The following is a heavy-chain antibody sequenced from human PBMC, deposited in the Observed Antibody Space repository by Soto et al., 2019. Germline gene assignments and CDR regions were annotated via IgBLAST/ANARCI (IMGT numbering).Heavy chain of an antibody. Sequence: QVQLVQSGAEVKKPGSSVKVYCKASGGTFSSYAISWVRQAPGQGLEWMGGIIPIFGTANYAQKFQGRVTITADDSTSTAYRDLSSLRYEDTAVYYCARGGGTPIAASRGPFDPWGQGTLVTVAS. CDR3: ARGGGTPIAASRGPFDP. V-gene: IGHV1-69*12. J-gene: IGHJ5*02. CDR1: GGTFSSYA. CDR2: IIPIFGTA. D-gene: IGHD6-6*01.